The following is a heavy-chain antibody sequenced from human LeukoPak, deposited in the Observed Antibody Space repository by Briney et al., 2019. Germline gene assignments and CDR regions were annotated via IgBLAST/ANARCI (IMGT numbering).Heavy chain of an antibody. D-gene: IGHD5-12*01. CDR2: ISYDGSNK. J-gene: IGHJ4*02. CDR1: GFTFSSYG. Sequence: GGSLRLSCAASGFTFSSYGMHWVRQAPGKGLEWVAVISYDGSNKYYADSVKGRFTISRDNSKNTLYLQMNSLRAEDTAVYYCGKARVATIFPNYWGQGTLVTVSS. V-gene: IGHV3-30*18. CDR3: GKARVATIFPNY.